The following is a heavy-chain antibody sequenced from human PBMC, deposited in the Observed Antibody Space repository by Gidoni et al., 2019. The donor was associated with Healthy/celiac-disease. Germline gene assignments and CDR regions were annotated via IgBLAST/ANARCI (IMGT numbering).Heavy chain of an antibody. CDR3: ARDDKSYGSGSYQPPENNYYYYYGMDV. Sequence: QVQLQESGPGLVKPSETLSLTCTVSGYSISRGYYWGWIRQPPGKGLEWIGSIYHSGSTYYNPSLKSRVTISVDTSKNQFSLKLSSVTAADTAVYYCARDDKSYGSGSYQPPENNYYYYYGMDVWGQGTTVTVSS. D-gene: IGHD3-10*01. CDR2: IYHSGST. V-gene: IGHV4-38-2*02. CDR1: GYSISRGYY. J-gene: IGHJ6*02.